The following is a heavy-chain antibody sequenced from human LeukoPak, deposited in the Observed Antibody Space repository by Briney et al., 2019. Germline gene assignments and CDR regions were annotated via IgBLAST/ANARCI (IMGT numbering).Heavy chain of an antibody. CDR2: IIPIFGIA. J-gene: IGHJ6*02. CDR3: ARDLYSSGWYYYYYGMDV. D-gene: IGHD6-19*01. CDR1: GGTFSSYV. Sequence: SVKVSCKASGGTFSSYVISWVRQAPGQGLEWMGRIIPIFGIANYAQKFQGRVTITADKSTSTAYMELSSLRSEDTAVYYCARDLYSSGWYYYYYGMDVWGQGTTVTVSS. V-gene: IGHV1-69*04.